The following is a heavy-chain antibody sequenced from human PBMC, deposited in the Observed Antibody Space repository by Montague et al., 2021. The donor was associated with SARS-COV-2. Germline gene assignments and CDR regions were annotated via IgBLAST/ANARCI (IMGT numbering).Heavy chain of an antibody. Sequence: CAISGDSVSGNSATRHWIRQSPSRDLEWLGRTYYRSRWSNDYAVSVRSRIIINPDTPTNQFSLQLSSVTPEDTAVYFCARERWAVGVSFDYWGQGTLVTVSS. CDR1: GDSVSGNSAT. D-gene: IGHD1-26*01. J-gene: IGHJ4*02. CDR2: TYYRSRWSN. V-gene: IGHV6-1*01. CDR3: ARERWAVGVSFDY.